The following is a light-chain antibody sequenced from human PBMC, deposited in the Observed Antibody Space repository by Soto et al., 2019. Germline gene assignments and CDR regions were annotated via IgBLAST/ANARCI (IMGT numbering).Light chain of an antibody. CDR3: AACDDGLSGPVV. Sequence: QSVLTQPPSASGTPGQTVTMSCSGSSSDIGTNTVNWYQQVPGRAPKLNIYSDTQRPSGVPDRFSGSKSGTSASLAISALRSEDEADYYCAACDDGLSGPVVFGGGTKLTVL. CDR1: SSDIGTNT. V-gene: IGLV1-44*01. CDR2: SDT. J-gene: IGLJ3*02.